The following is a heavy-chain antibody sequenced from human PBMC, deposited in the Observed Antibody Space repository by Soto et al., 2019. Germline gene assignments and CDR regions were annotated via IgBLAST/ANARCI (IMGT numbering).Heavy chain of an antibody. CDR1: GFTFSSYW. CDR3: AREGGDYDSYYYYYGMDV. Sequence: EVQLVESGGGLVQPGGSLRLSCAASGFTFSSYWMSWVRQAPGKGLEWVANIKQDGSEKYYVDSVKGRFTISRDNAKNSLYLQMNSLRAEDTAVYYCAREGGDYDSYYYYYGMDVWGQGTTVTVSS. D-gene: IGHD4-17*01. CDR2: IKQDGSEK. J-gene: IGHJ6*02. V-gene: IGHV3-7*01.